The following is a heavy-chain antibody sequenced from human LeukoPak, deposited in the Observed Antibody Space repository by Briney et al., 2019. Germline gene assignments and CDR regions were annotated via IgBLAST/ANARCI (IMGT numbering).Heavy chain of an antibody. D-gene: IGHD4-17*01. J-gene: IGHJ4*02. CDR3: AKVQDYGFGYFDY. V-gene: IGHV3-23*01. CDR2: ISGSGGST. Sequence: GGSLRLSCAASGFTFSSYAMSWVHQAPGKGLEWVSAISGSGGSTYYADSVKGRFTISRDNSKNTLYLQMNSLRAEDTAVYYCAKVQDYGFGYFDYWGQGTLVTVSS. CDR1: GFTFSSYA.